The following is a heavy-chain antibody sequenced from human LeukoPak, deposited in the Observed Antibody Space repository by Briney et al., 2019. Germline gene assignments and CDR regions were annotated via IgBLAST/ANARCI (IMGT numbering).Heavy chain of an antibody. CDR3: AREGGGFGELLLSAYYYYYMDV. V-gene: IGHV1-18*01. CDR2: ISAYNGNT. J-gene: IGHJ6*03. Sequence: GASVKVSCKASGYTFTSYGISWVRQAPGQGLEWMGRISAYNGNTNYAQKFQGRVTMTRDTSISTAYMELSRLRSDDTAVYYCAREGGGFGELLLSAYYYYYMDVWGKGTTVTISS. D-gene: IGHD3-10*01. CDR1: GYTFTSYG.